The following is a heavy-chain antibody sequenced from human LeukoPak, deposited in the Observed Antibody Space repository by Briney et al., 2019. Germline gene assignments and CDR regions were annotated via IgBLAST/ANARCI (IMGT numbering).Heavy chain of an antibody. CDR1: GFTFSSYE. D-gene: IGHD6-19*01. Sequence: GGSLRLSCAASGFTFSSYEMNWVRQAPGKGLEWVSYISSSDSTIYYAVSVKGRFTISRDNAKNSLYLQMNSLRAEDTAVYYCARSSGWYSFDYWGQGTLVTVSS. J-gene: IGHJ4*02. V-gene: IGHV3-48*03. CDR3: ARSSGWYSFDY. CDR2: ISSSDSTI.